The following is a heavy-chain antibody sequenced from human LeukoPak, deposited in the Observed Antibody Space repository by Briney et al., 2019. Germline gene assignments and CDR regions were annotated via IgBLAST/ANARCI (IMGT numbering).Heavy chain of an antibody. V-gene: IGHV3-53*01. Sequence: GGSLRLSCTVSGFTVSSNSMSWVRQAPGKGLEWVSFIYSGGSTQYSDSVKGRFTISRDNSKNTLYLQMNSLSAEDTAVYYCARRAGDYSHPYDYWGQGTLVTVSS. J-gene: IGHJ4*02. CDR1: GFTVSSNS. D-gene: IGHD3-22*01. CDR3: ARRAGDYSHPYDY. CDR2: IYSGGST.